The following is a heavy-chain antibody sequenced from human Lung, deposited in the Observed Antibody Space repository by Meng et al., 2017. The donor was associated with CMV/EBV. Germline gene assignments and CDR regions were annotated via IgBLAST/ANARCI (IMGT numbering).Heavy chain of an antibody. CDR3: ARDRRGSYVTGWGY. J-gene: IGHJ4*02. D-gene: IGHD3-16*01. CDR2: IYYSGNT. V-gene: IGHV4-38-2*02. CDR1: GYSISSPYY. Sequence: SXTXSLXCTVSGYSISSPYYWGWIRQPPGMGLEWIGSIYYSGNTYYNPSLKSRVTISVDTSKNQFSLKLSSVTAADTAVYYCARDRRGSYVTGWGYWGQGTLVNVSS.